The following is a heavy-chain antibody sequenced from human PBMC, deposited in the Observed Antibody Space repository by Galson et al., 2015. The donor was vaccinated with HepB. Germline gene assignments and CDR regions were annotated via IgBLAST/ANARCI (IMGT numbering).Heavy chain of an antibody. CDR2: INHDGGEK. CDR3: ARGLAVADYFDY. J-gene: IGHJ4*02. V-gene: IGHV3-7*03. Sequence: SLRLSCAASGFTFSTYWMMWVRQAPGKGLEWVANINHDGGEKHYLDTVKGRFTISRDNARNSLSLQMNSLRVEDTAVYYCARGLAVADYFDYWGQGTLVTVSS. D-gene: IGHD6-19*01. CDR1: GFTFSTYW.